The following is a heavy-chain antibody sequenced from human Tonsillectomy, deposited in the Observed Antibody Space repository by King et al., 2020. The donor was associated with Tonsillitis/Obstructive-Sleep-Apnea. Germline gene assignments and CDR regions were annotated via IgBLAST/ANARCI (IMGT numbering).Heavy chain of an antibody. V-gene: IGHV1-46*01. J-gene: IGHJ4*02. CDR2: IIPSGGST. CDR1: GYTFTSYY. Sequence: VQLVESGAEVKKSGASVKVSCKASGYTFTSYYIHWVRQAPGQGLEWMGIIIPSGGSTSYAQKFQGRVTMTRDTSTSTVYMEMSSLRSEDTAVYYCARVGNGSEDYRGQGTLVTVSS. D-gene: IGHD1-26*01. CDR3: ARVGNGSEDY.